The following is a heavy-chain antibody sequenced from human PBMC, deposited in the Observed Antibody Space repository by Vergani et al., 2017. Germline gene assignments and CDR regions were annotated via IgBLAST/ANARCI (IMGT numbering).Heavy chain of an antibody. CDR3: ARFLGGFLGGYYFDY. V-gene: IGHV1-2*04. CDR1: GYTFTGYY. J-gene: IGHJ4*02. CDR2: INPNSGGT. Sequence: QVQLVQSGAEVKKPGASVKVSCKASGYTFTGYYMHWVRQAPGQGLEWMGWINPNSGGTNYAQKFQGWVTMTRDTSISTAYMELSRLRSDDTAVYYCARFLGGFLGGYYFDYWGQGTLVTVSS. D-gene: IGHD1-26*01.